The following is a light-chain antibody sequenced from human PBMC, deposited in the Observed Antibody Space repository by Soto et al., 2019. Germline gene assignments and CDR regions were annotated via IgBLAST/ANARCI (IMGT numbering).Light chain of an antibody. V-gene: IGKV3-20*01. Sequence: EIVLTQSPGTLSLSPGERATLSCRASQSVSSSYLAWYQQKPGQAPRLLIYGASSRATGIPDRFSGSGSGTDFALTISRLEPEDFAVYYCQQYGSSPPYNFGQGTKVEIK. CDR2: GAS. CDR3: QQYGSSPPYN. J-gene: IGKJ2*01. CDR1: QSVSSSY.